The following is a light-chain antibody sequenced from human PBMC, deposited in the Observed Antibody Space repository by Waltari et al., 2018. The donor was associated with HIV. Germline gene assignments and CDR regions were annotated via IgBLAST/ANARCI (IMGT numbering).Light chain of an antibody. V-gene: IGKV2D-29*02. CDR2: EVS. Sequence: DIVMTQTPPSLSVTPGQPASFSCNSSQSLKHTDGKTYLYWYLQRPGQSQQVLIYEVSNRYAGVPDRFRGSGSGTHFTLKIARVEAEDVGSYYCMQSLHLLYTFGQGTKLEIK. CDR1: QSLKHTDGKTY. J-gene: IGKJ2*01. CDR3: MQSLHLLYT.